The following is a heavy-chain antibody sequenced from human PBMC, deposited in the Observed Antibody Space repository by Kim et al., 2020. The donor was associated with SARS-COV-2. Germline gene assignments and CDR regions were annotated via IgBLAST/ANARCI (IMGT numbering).Heavy chain of an antibody. CDR3: ARSRGNKGYCSSTSCYVGYYYYGMDV. CDR1: GGSFSGYY. V-gene: IGHV4-34*01. CDR2: INHSGST. J-gene: IGHJ6*02. Sequence: SETLSLTCAVYGGSFSGYYWSWIRQPPGKGLEWIGEINHSGSTNYNPSLKSRVTISVDTSKNQFSLKLSSVTAADTAVYYCARSRGNKGYCSSTSCYVGYYYYGMDVWGQGTTVTVSS. D-gene: IGHD2-2*01.